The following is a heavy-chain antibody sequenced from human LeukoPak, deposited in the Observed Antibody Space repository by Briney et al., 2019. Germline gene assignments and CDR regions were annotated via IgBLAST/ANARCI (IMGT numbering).Heavy chain of an antibody. CDR3: ARGRSRTAMVTFAY. CDR2: INHSGST. Sequence: SETLSLTCAVYGGSFSGYYWSWIRQPPGKGLEWIGEINHSGSTNYNPSLKSRVTISVDTSKNQFSLKLSSVTAADTAVYYCARGRSRTAMVTFAYWGQGTLGTVSS. V-gene: IGHV4-34*01. J-gene: IGHJ4*02. CDR1: GGSFSGYY. D-gene: IGHD5-18*01.